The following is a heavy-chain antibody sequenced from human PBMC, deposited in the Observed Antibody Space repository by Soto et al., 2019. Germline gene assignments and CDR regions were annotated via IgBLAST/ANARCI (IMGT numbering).Heavy chain of an antibody. Sequence: ASVKVSCKASGYTFTSYAMHWVRQAPGQRLEWMGWINAGNGNTKYSQKFQGRVTITRDTSASTAYMELSSLRSEDTAVYYCARSLLYYDILAGPIWGQGTMVTVSS. CDR2: INAGNGNT. V-gene: IGHV1-3*01. CDR1: GYTFTSYA. D-gene: IGHD3-9*01. J-gene: IGHJ3*02. CDR3: ARSLLYYDILAGPI.